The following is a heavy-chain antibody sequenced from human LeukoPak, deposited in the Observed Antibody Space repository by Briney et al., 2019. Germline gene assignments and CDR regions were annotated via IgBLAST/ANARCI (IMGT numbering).Heavy chain of an antibody. Sequence: ASVKVSCKXSGYTFTGNYMHWVRQAPGRGLEWMGRINPNSGGTNYAQKFQGSVTMTRDTSISTVYMELNRLRSDDTAVYYCARTGVADASITTFDYWGQGTLVTVSS. J-gene: IGHJ4*02. CDR1: GYTFTGNY. V-gene: IGHV1-2*06. CDR2: INPNSGGT. D-gene: IGHD3-22*01. CDR3: ARTGVADASITTFDY.